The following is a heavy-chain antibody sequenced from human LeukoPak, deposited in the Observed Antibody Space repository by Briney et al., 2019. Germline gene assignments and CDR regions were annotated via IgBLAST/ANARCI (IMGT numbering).Heavy chain of an antibody. J-gene: IGHJ4*02. V-gene: IGHV1-2*02. CDR1: GYTFTGYY. CDR2: INPNSGGT. D-gene: IGHD5-24*01. Sequence: ASVKVSCKASGYTFTGYYMHWVRQAPGQGLEWMGWINPNSGGTNYAQKFQGRVTMTRDTSISTAYMELSRLRSDDTAVYYCARDPSSRVETATVPKYYFDYWGQGTLVTVSS. CDR3: ARDPSSRVETATVPKYYFDY.